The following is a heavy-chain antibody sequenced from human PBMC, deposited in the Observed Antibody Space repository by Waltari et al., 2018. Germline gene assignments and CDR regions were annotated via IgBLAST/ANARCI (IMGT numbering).Heavy chain of an antibody. V-gene: IGHV4-39*07. Sequence: QLQLQESGPGLVKPSETLSLTCTVSGGSISRSSYYWGWIRQPPGKGLEWLGSIYYSGSTYYNPSLRSRVTISVDTSNNQFALKLSSVTAADTAVYYCARDSRRDIVATATDYWGQGTLVTVSS. CDR3: ARDSRRDIVATATDY. J-gene: IGHJ4*02. CDR1: GGSISRSSYY. D-gene: IGHD5-12*01. CDR2: IYYSGST.